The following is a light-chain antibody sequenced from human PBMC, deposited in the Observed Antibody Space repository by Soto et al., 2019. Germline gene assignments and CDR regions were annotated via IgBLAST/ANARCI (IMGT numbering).Light chain of an antibody. Sequence: QSVLTQPPSVSAAPGQRVTISCSGSTSNIESHYVSWYQQFPRTAPRIIIYDDDQRPSGIPDRFSGSKSGTSATLGITGLQTGDEADYYCGTWDSSLTAVVFGGGTKLTVL. V-gene: IGLV1-51*01. CDR1: TSNIESHY. CDR2: DDD. CDR3: GTWDSSLTAVV. J-gene: IGLJ2*01.